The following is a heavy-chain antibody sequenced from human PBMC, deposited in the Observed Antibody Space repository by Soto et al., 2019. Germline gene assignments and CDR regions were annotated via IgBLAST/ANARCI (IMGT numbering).Heavy chain of an antibody. D-gene: IGHD6-13*01. V-gene: IGHV2-5*02. CDR3: AHYSSTSSFDY. CDR1: GFSLSTSGMG. CDR2: IYWDDDK. Sequence: QITLKESGPTLVKPTQTFTLACTFSGFSLSTSGMGVGWIRQPPGKALEWLALIYWDDDKRYRPSLKSRLTITKDTSKNQVVLTMTNMYPVDTATYYCAHYSSTSSFDYWGQGTLVTVSS. J-gene: IGHJ4*02.